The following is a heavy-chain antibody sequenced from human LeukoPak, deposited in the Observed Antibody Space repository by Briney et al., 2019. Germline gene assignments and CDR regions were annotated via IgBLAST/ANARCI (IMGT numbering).Heavy chain of an antibody. CDR1: SGSISSYY. D-gene: IGHD3-22*01. V-gene: IGHV4-59*01. CDR2: IYYSGST. CDR3: ARDYYDSSGYWYWFDP. J-gene: IGHJ5*02. Sequence: PSETLSLTCTVSSGSISSYYWSWIWQPPGKGLEWIGYIYYSGSTNYNPSLKSRVTISVDTSKNQFSLKLSSVTAADTAVYYCARDYYDSSGYWYWFDPWGQGTLVTVSS.